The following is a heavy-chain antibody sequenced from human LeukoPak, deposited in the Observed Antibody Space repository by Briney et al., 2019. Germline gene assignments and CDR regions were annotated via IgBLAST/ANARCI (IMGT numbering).Heavy chain of an antibody. D-gene: IGHD4-17*01. CDR2: IYYSGST. CDR3: ASIDYGESLDY. J-gene: IGHJ4*02. Sequence: SETLSLTCTVSGGSISSSSYYWGWIRQPPGKGLEWIGSIYYSGSTYYNPSLKSRVTISVDTSKNQFSLKLSSVTAADTAVYYCASIDYGESLDYWGQGTLVTVSS. V-gene: IGHV4-39*01. CDR1: GGSISSSSYY.